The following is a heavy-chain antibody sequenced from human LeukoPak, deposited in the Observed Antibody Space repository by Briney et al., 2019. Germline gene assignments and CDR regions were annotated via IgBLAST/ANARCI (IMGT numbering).Heavy chain of an antibody. D-gene: IGHD2-2*01. Sequence: SAKVSCKASGGTFSSYAISWVRQAPGQGLEWMGGIIPIFGTANYAQKFQGRVTITADESTSTAYMELSSLRSEDTAVYYCARDLLGYCSSTSCYFDYWGQGTLVTVSS. CDR2: IIPIFGTA. J-gene: IGHJ4*02. V-gene: IGHV1-69*13. CDR1: GGTFSSYA. CDR3: ARDLLGYCSSTSCYFDY.